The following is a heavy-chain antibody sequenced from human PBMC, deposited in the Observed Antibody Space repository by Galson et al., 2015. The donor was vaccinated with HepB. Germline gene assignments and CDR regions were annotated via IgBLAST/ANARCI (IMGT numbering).Heavy chain of an antibody. J-gene: IGHJ3*02. V-gene: IGHV3-53*01. CDR2: IYSGGST. CDR3: AKTYRPYGDYHSFDM. CDR1: GFTVSSNY. D-gene: IGHD4-17*01. Sequence: SLRLSCAASGFTVSSNYMTWVRQAPGKGLEWVSVIYSGGSTYYADSVKGRFTISRDNSKNTLYLQMNSLRAEDTAVYYCAKTYRPYGDYHSFDMWGQGTMVTASS.